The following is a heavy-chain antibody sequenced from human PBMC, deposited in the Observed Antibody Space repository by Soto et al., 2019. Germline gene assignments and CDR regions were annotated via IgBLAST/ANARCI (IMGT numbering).Heavy chain of an antibody. CDR3: ARTPLTYYYGSGSACGMGV. V-gene: IGHV4-31*03. Sequence: PSETLSLTCTVSGGSISSGGYYWSWIRQHPGKGLEWIGYIYYSGSTYYNPSLKSRVTISVDTSKNQFSLKLSSVTAADTAVYYCARTPLTYYYGSGSACGMGVWGEGTTVTVSS. J-gene: IGHJ6*04. CDR2: IYYSGST. CDR1: GGSISSGGYY. D-gene: IGHD3-10*01.